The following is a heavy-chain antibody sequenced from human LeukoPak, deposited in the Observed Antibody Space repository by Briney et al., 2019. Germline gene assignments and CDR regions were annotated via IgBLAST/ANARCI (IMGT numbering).Heavy chain of an antibody. CDR2: ISSSSSYI. V-gene: IGHV3-21*01. J-gene: IGHJ4*02. Sequence: GGSLRLSCAASGFTLRSYSMNWVRQAPGKGLEWVSSISSSSSYIYYADSVKGRFTISRDNAKNSLYLQMNSLRAEDTAVYYCARDLTMVRGVVGYWGQGTLVTVSS. CDR1: GFTLRSYS. D-gene: IGHD3-10*01. CDR3: ARDLTMVRGVVGY.